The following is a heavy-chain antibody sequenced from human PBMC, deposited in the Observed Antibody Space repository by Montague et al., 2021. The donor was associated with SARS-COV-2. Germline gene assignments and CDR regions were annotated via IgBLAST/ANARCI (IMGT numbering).Heavy chain of an antibody. CDR3: GRAPQYSGKYYYFQY. CDR1: GGSINNYF. D-gene: IGHD1-26*01. Sequence: ETLSLTCSVSGGSINNYFWGWVRQAPGKGLEWVANINQHESEKYYVDSVKGRFTISRDNAKNSLYLQMNNLRAEDTAVYYCGRAPQYSGKYYYFQYWGQGALVTVSS. V-gene: IGHV3-7*01. J-gene: IGHJ4*02. CDR2: INQHESEK.